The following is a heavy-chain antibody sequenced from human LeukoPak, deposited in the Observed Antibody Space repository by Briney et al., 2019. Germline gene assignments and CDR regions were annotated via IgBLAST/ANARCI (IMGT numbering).Heavy chain of an antibody. CDR2: IYGGGTT. Sequence: SQTLSLTCAVSGYSISSGFYWVWIRQSPGKGLEWLASIYGGGTTYYNPALKNRLTISLDTSKNHFSVNSTSVTAADTAVYYCARGFCSSIDCYNDAFVWGQGTMVTVSS. CDR3: ARGFCSSIDCYNDAFV. J-gene: IGHJ3*01. V-gene: IGHV4-38-2*01. CDR1: GYSISSGFY. D-gene: IGHD2-2*02.